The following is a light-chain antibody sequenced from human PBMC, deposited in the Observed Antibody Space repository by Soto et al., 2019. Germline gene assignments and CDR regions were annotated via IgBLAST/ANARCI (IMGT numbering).Light chain of an antibody. CDR3: QQDNSYSALT. V-gene: IGKV1-5*01. Sequence: DIQMTQSPSTLSASVGERVTITCRASQSISSWLAWYQQKPGKAPKLLIYDASSLESGVPSRFSGSGSGTEFTLTISSLRPDDFAAYYCQQDNSYSALTFGGGNKVEIK. CDR2: DAS. J-gene: IGKJ4*01. CDR1: QSISSW.